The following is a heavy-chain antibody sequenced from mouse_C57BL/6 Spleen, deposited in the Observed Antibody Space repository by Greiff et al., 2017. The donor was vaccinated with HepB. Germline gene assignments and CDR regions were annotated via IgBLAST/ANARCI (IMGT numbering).Heavy chain of an antibody. CDR2: IYPGDGDT. CDR3: ARGGFTTVVEDWYFDV. D-gene: IGHD1-1*01. Sequence: VQLQQSGAELVKPGASVKISCKASGYAFSSYWMNWVKQRPGKGLEWIGQIYPGDGDTNYNGKFKGKATLTADKSSSTAYMQLSSLTSEDSAVYFCARGGFTTVVEDWYFDVWGTGTTVTVSS. J-gene: IGHJ1*03. V-gene: IGHV1-80*01. CDR1: GYAFSSYW.